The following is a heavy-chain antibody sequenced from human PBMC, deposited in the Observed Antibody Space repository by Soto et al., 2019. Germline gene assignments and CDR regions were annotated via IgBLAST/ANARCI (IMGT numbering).Heavy chain of an antibody. CDR2: INPNGGST. Sequence: QVQLVQSGAEVKKPGASVKLSCKASGYTFTNYYIHWVRQAPGQGLECMAIINPNGGSTNYAQKFQGRVTLTRDTSTSTVYMDLSSLKSEDTAVYYCASGLPAGDYWGQGTLVTVSS. CDR3: ASGLPAGDY. CDR1: GYTFTNYY. D-gene: IGHD2-2*01. J-gene: IGHJ4*02. V-gene: IGHV1-46*01.